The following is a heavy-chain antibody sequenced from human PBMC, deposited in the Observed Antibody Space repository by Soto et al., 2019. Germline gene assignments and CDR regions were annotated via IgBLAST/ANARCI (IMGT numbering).Heavy chain of an antibody. CDR2: ISSNGGRAYGGNT. CDR1: GFIFSRFA. D-gene: IGHD3-3*01. Sequence: SLRLSCSTSGFIFSRFAMHWVRQAPGKGLEYVPAISSNGGRAYGGNTYYADSVTGRFTISRDNSQNTLYLQMSSLRPEDTAMYYCVKDRSYGVVSARTSFDYWGRGTLVTVSS. V-gene: IGHV3-64D*06. J-gene: IGHJ4*02. CDR3: VKDRSYGVVSARTSFDY.